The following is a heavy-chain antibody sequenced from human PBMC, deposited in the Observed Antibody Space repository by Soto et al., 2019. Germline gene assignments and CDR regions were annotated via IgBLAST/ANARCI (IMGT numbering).Heavy chain of an antibody. V-gene: IGHV3-7*03. J-gene: IGHJ3*02. D-gene: IGHD6-19*01. Sequence: SGGSLRLSCAASGFTFSSYWMSWVRQAPGKGLEWVANIKQDGSEKYYVDSVKGRFTISRDNAKNSLYLQMNSLRAEDTAVYYCARDLGKYSSGPTDAFDIWGQGTMVTVS. CDR2: IKQDGSEK. CDR3: ARDLGKYSSGPTDAFDI. CDR1: GFTFSSYW.